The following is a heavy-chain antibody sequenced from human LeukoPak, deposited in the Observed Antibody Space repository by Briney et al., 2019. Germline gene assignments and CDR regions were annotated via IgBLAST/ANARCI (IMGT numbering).Heavy chain of an antibody. CDR1: GFTFKGYW. Sequence: PGGSLRLSCAASGFTFKGYWMSWVRQAPGKGLEWVANIQQDGSEKKYVDSVKGRFTISRDNSKNTLFLQMNSLRAEDTAVYYCARDREVVIAKAQMDVWGKGTTVTVFS. J-gene: IGHJ6*04. V-gene: IGHV3-7*03. CDR2: IQQDGSEK. CDR3: ARDREVVIAKAQMDV. D-gene: IGHD2-21*01.